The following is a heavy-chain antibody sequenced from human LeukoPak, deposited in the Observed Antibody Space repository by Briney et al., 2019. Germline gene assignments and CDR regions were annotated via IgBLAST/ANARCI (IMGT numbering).Heavy chain of an antibody. J-gene: IGHJ4*02. V-gene: IGHV1-69*04. CDR2: IIPIVGIV. CDR3: ARGLSGSYLDY. CDR1: GGTFSSYA. D-gene: IGHD1-26*01. Sequence: GASVKVSCKASGGTFSSYAISWVRQAPGKGLEWMGRIIPIVGIVNYEQKFQGRVTITADKSTSTAYMELSSLRSEDTAVYYCARGLSGSYLDYWGQGTLVTVSS.